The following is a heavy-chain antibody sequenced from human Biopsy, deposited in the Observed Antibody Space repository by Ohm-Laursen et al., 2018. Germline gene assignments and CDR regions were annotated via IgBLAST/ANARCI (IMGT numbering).Heavy chain of an antibody. Sequence: SDTLSLTCTVSGGSISSNYYYWGWIRQPPGKGLEWIGSIYYRGNTNYNSSLKSRVTISVDTSTNQFSLKVSSVTAADTALYFCARHPTGFWFDPWGHGTLVTVSS. J-gene: IGHJ5*02. V-gene: IGHV4-39*01. CDR2: IYYRGNT. CDR1: GGSISSNYYY. CDR3: ARHPTGFWFDP.